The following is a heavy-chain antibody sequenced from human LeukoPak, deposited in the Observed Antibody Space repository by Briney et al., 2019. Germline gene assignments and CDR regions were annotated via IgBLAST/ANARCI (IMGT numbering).Heavy chain of an antibody. CDR3: TNSLWFGELVY. CDR2: IRSKAYGGTT. V-gene: IGHV3-49*04. Sequence: GGSLRLSCTASGFTFGDYAMSWVRQAPGKGLEWVGFIRSKAYGGTTEYAASVKGRFTISRDDSKSIAYLQMNSLKTEDAAVYYCTNSLWFGELVYWGQGTLVTVSS. D-gene: IGHD3-10*01. CDR1: GFTFGDYA. J-gene: IGHJ4*02.